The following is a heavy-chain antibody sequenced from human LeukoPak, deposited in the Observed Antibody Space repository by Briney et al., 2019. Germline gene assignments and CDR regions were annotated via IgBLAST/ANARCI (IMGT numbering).Heavy chain of an antibody. V-gene: IGHV4-59*01. CDR1: GGSISSYY. CDR3: ARTDGGNPPWFTPSFDY. J-gene: IGHJ4*02. Sequence: PSETLSLTCTVSGGSISSYYWSWIRQPPGKGLEWIGYIYYSGSTNYNPSLKSRVTISVDTSKNQFSLKLSSVTAADTAVYYCARTDGGNPPWFTPSFDYWGQGTLVTVSS. CDR2: IYYSGST. D-gene: IGHD4-23*01.